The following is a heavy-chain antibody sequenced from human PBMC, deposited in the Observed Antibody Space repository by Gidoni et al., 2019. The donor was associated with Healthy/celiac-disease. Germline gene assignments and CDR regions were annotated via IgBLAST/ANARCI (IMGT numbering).Heavy chain of an antibody. Sequence: EVQLVESGGGVVRPGGSLRLSCAASGFTLDEYGMSWVRQAPGKGLEWFSGINWNGGSTGYADSVKGRFTISRDNAKNSLYLQMNSLRAEDTALYYCARVGYDFWSGYFSVWGQGTLVTVSS. D-gene: IGHD3-3*01. CDR1: GFTLDEYG. V-gene: IGHV3-20*04. CDR2: INWNGGST. CDR3: ARVGYDFWSGYFSV. J-gene: IGHJ4*02.